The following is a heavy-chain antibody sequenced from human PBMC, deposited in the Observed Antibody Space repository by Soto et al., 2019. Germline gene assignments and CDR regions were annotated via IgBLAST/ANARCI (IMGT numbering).Heavy chain of an antibody. CDR1: GFTFSSYA. Sequence: GESLKISCAASGFTFSSYAMSWVRQAPGKGLEWVSAISGSGGSTYYADSVKGRFTISRDNSKNTLYLQMNSLRAEDTAVYYCAKGSISIAVGFDPWGQGTPVTVSS. J-gene: IGHJ5*02. CDR3: AKGSISIAVGFDP. D-gene: IGHD6-19*01. CDR2: ISGSGGST. V-gene: IGHV3-23*01.